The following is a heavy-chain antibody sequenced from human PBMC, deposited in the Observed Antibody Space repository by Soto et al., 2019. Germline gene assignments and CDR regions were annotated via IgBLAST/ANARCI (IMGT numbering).Heavy chain of an antibody. J-gene: IGHJ5*02. CDR2: IYYSGST. Sequence: PSETLSLTCTVSGGSISSSSYYWGWIRQPPGKGLEWIGSIYYSGSTYYNPSLKSRVTISVDTSKNQFSLKLSSVTAADTAVYYCATNPLEGEAAGTPWGQGTRVTVSS. V-gene: IGHV4-39*01. CDR3: ATNPLEGEAAGTP. CDR1: GGSISSSSYY. D-gene: IGHD6-13*01.